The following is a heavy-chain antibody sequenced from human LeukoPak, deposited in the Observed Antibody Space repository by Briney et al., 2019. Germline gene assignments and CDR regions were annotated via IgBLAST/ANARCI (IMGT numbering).Heavy chain of an antibody. CDR1: GGSISSGGYY. V-gene: IGHV4-31*03. Sequence: SETLSPTCTVSGGSISSGGYYWSWIRQHPGKGLEWIGYIYYSGSTYYNPSLKSRVTISVDTSKNQFSLKLSSVTAADTAVYYCARDGLNTLFDPWGQGTLVTVSS. CDR3: ARDGLNTLFDP. D-gene: IGHD2-15*01. CDR2: IYYSGST. J-gene: IGHJ5*02.